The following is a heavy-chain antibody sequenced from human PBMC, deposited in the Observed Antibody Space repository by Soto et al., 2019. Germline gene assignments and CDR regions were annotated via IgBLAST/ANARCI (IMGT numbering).Heavy chain of an antibody. D-gene: IGHD6-19*01. V-gene: IGHV4-59*01. CDR1: GGSISSYY. J-gene: IGHJ4*02. CDR3: ARSGSGWLYY. CDR2: IYYSGSI. Sequence: PSETLSLTCTVSGGSISSYYWSWFRQPPGKGLEWFGYIYYSGSINYNPSLKSRVTISVDTSKNQFSLNLSSVTAADTALYYWARSGSGWLYYWGQGTLVTVSS.